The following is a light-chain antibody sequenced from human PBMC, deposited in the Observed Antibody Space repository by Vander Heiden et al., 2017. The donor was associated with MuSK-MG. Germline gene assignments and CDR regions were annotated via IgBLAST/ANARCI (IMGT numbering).Light chain of an antibody. V-gene: IGKV1-39*01. J-gene: IGKJ1*01. CDR2: AAS. CDR3: QQSYSTPQP. Sequence: DIQMTQAPSSLSASVRDRVTITCRASQSISSYLNWYQQKPGKAPKLLIYAASSLQSGVPSRFSGSGSGTDFTLTISSLQPEDFATYYCQQSYSTPQPFGQGTKVEIK. CDR1: QSISSY.